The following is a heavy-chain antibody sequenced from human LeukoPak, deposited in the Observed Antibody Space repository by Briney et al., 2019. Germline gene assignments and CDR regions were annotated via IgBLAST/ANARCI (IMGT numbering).Heavy chain of an antibody. D-gene: IGHD2-2*01. Sequence: PGGSLRLSCAASGFTFSTYSMNWVRQAPGKGLEWVSYISSSSSIIYYADSVKGRFTISRDNAKNSLYLQMSSLRADDTAVYYCARDRCSSTSCYDYYYYGMDVWGQGTTVTVSS. CDR1: GFTFSTYS. V-gene: IGHV3-48*04. CDR3: ARDRCSSTSCYDYYYYGMDV. CDR2: ISSSSSII. J-gene: IGHJ6*02.